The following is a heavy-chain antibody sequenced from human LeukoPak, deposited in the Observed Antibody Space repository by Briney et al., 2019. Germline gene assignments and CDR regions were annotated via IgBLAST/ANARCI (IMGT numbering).Heavy chain of an antibody. J-gene: IGHJ6*03. CDR1: GGTFSSYA. CDR2: IIPILGIA. V-gene: IGHV1-69*04. D-gene: IGHD3-3*01. CDR3: ARGFLEYNLDV. Sequence: SVKVSCKASGGTFSSYAISWVRQAPGQGLEWMGWIIPILGIANYAQKFQGRVTITTDESTSTAYMELSSVRSEDTAVYYCARGFLEYNLDVWGKGTMVTVSS.